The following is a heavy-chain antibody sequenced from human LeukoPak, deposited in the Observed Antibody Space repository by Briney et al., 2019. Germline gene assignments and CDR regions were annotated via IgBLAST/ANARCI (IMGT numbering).Heavy chain of an antibody. D-gene: IGHD2-21*02. CDR2: IYPGDSDT. CDR3: ARQAYCGSDCYSRSFDY. V-gene: IGHV5-51*01. CDR1: GYSFTSYW. Sequence: GESLKISCKGSGYSFTSYWIGWVRQMPGKGLEWMGIIYPGDSDTRYSPSFQGQVTISADKSISTAYLQWSSLKASDTAMYYCARQAYCGSDCYSRSFDYWGQGTLVTVSS. J-gene: IGHJ4*02.